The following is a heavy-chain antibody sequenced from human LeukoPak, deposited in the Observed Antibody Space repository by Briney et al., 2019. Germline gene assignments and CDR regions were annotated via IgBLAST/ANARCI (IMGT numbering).Heavy chain of an antibody. CDR1: ESRFTSYW. Sequence: GESLDISCKGSESRFTSYWIGGVRQLPGEGLEWTGIIYPGDSDTRYSPSFQGQVTISADKSISTAYLQWSSLKASDTAMYYCARRPVLYSSSDNWFDPWGQGTLVTVSS. J-gene: IGHJ5*02. CDR2: IYPGDSDT. V-gene: IGHV5-51*01. CDR3: ARRPVLYSSSDNWFDP. D-gene: IGHD6-13*01.